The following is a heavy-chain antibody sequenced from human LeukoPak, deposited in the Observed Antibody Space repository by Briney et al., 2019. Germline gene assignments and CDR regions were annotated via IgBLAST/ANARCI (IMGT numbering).Heavy chain of an antibody. CDR2: INRDGSST. D-gene: IGHD5-18*01. J-gene: IGHJ4*02. CDR3: ARGGGYSYGCFDY. Sequence: PGGSLRLSCAASGIIFSNYWMHWVRQAPGKGLVWASRINRDGSSTSYADSVKGRFTISRDNAKNTLYLQMNSLRAEDTAVYYCARGGGYSYGCFDYWVQGTLLTVSS. V-gene: IGHV3-74*01. CDR1: GIIFSNYW.